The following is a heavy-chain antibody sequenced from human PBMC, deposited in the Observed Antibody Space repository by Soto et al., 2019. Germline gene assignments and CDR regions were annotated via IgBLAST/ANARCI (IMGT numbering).Heavy chain of an antibody. V-gene: IGHV1-2*02. CDR2: INPNSGGT. CDR1: GYTFTGYY. J-gene: IGHJ4*02. Sequence: QVQLVQSGAEVKKPGASVKVSCKASGYTFTGYYMHWVRQAPGQGLEWMGWINPNSGGTNYAQKFKGRVTMTRDTSISTAYMEVSRMRSDDTAVYCGARGGGGVRGVPDFGVWGQGTLVTVSS. CDR3: ARGGGGVRGVPDFGV. D-gene: IGHD3-10*01.